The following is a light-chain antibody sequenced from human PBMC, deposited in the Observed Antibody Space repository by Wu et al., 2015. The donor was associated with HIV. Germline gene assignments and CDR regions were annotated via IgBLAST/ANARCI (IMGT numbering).Light chain of an antibody. CDR1: QSVGTY. CDR3: QQRSNWLYS. V-gene: IGKV3-11*01. Sequence: EIVLTQSPATLSLSPGERATLSCRASQSVGTYLVWYQQIPGQPPRLLMYDASNRATGIPTRFSGSGSGTDFTLTISSLEPEDFAVYYCQQRSNWLYSFGQGTKLEI. CDR2: DAS. J-gene: IGKJ2*03.